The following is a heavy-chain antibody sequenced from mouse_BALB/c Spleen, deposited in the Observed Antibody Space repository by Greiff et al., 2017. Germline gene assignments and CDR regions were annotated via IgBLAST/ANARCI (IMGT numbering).Heavy chain of an antibody. D-gene: IGHD2-4*01. V-gene: IGHV5-4*02. CDR3: ARGGYYDYAMDY. CDR2: ISDGGSYT. Sequence: EVQRVESGGGLVKPGGSLKLSCAASGFTFSDYYMYWVRQTPEKRLEWVATISDGGSYTYYPDSVKGRFTISRDNAKNNLYLQMSSLKSEDTAMYYCARGGYYDYAMDYWGQGTSVTVYS. J-gene: IGHJ4*01. CDR1: GFTFSDYY.